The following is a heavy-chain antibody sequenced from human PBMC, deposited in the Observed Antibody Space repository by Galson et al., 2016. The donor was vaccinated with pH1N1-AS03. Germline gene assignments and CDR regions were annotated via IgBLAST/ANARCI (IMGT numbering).Heavy chain of an antibody. CDR3: ARQRAELGTHDY. J-gene: IGHJ4*02. CDR2: INHSGDA. V-gene: IGHV4-34*01. D-gene: IGHD7-27*01. Sequence: LTCGVSGVSLNFFSWSWIRQPPGKGLEFIGEINHSGDAKYNPSLQSRVTISVDKSKNQFPLKVNSVSAADTALYYCARQRAELGTHDYWGQGTLFIVSS. CDR1: GVSLNFFS.